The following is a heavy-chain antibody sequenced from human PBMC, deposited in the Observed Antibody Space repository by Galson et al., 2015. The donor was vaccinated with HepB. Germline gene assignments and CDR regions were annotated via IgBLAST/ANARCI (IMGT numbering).Heavy chain of an antibody. CDR3: SSTGIAVAGTGWYFDL. D-gene: IGHD6-19*01. CDR1: GFTFSDYY. CDR2: ISSSGSTI. V-gene: IGHV3-11*01. J-gene: IGHJ2*01. Sequence: SLRLSCAASGFTFSDYYMSWIRQAPGKGLEWVSYISSSGSTIYYADSVKGRFTISRDNAKNSLYLQMNSLRAEDTAVYYCSSTGIAVAGTGWYFDLWGRGTLATVSS.